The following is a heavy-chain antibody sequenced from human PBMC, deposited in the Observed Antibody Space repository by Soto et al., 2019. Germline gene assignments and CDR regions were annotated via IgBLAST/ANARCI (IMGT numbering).Heavy chain of an antibody. CDR3: ARYDILTGSHDKFEF. CDR2: IHYNGRT. J-gene: IGHJ4*02. V-gene: IGHV4-59*01. D-gene: IGHD3-9*01. Sequence: SETLSLTCTVSGGSMSNYYWSWIRQPPGKGLEWIAYIHYNGRTNYNPSLKSRVTISIDTSNNHFSLKLTSVTAADTAVYYCARYDILTGSHDKFEFWGQGTLVTVSS. CDR1: GGSMSNYY.